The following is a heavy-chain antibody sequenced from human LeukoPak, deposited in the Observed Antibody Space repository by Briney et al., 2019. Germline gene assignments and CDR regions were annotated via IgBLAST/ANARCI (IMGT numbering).Heavy chain of an antibody. CDR3: AKLLDCGGDCRDF. J-gene: IGHJ4*02. CDR2: ISYDGSDK. V-gene: IGHV3-30*18. D-gene: IGHD2-21*02. Sequence: GGSLRLSCAASGFTFSSYGMHWVRQAPGKGLEWVAGISYDGSDKYYADSVKGRFTISRDNSKNTLYLQMNSLRAEDTAIYYCAKLLDCGGDCRDFWGQGTLVTVSS. CDR1: GFTFSSYG.